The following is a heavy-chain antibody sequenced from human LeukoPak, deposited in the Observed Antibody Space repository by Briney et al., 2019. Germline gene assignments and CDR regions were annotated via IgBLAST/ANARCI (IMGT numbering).Heavy chain of an antibody. V-gene: IGHV1-8*03. CDR2: MNPNSGNT. CDR3: ARLSLPGYSSGWYVDDY. D-gene: IGHD6-19*01. J-gene: IGHJ4*02. CDR1: GYTFTSYD. Sequence: ASVKVSCKASGYTFTSYDINWVRQATGQGLEWMGWMNPNSGNTGYAQKFQGRVTITRNTSISTAYMELSSLRSEDTAVYYCARLSLPGYSSGWYVDDYWGQGTLVTVSS.